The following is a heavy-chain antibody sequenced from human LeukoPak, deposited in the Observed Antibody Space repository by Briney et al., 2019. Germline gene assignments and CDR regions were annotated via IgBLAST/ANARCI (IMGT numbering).Heavy chain of an antibody. Sequence: GGSLRLSCAASGFTFSDYYMSWIRQAPGMGLEWVSYISSTGYTIQYADSVRGRFAISRDNAKNSLDLQMNSLRAEDTAVYYCARVRGYSGYDPGYWGQGTLVTVSS. V-gene: IGHV3-11*01. CDR1: GFTFSDYY. J-gene: IGHJ4*02. CDR3: ARVRGYSGYDPGY. CDR2: ISSTGYTI. D-gene: IGHD5-12*01.